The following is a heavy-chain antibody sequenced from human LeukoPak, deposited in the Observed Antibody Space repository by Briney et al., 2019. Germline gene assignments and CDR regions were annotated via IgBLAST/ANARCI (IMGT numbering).Heavy chain of an antibody. J-gene: IGHJ4*02. V-gene: IGHV1-8*02. CDR1: GYTFTSYS. D-gene: IGHD3-22*01. CDR2: MNPNSGNT. CDR3: ARDRNYYDSSGYPEY. Sequence: ASVKVSCKASGYTFTSYSISWVRQAPGQGLEWMGWMNPNSGNTGYAQKFQGRVTMTRNTSISTAYMELSSLRSEDTAVYYCARDRNYYDSSGYPEYWGQGTLVTVSS.